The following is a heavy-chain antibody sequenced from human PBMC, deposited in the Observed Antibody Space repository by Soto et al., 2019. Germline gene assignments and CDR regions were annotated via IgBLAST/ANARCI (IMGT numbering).Heavy chain of an antibody. CDR3: AKSGSSGWYGWFDP. Sequence: QITLKESGPTLVKPTQTLTLTCIVSGFSLRTSGVGVGWIRQPSGKALEWLGFIYWNDDKRYSPSLKSRLTSTKDTSKNQVVLTMTNMDPVDTATYYCAKSGSSGWYGWFDPWGQGTLVTVAS. CDR1: GFSLRTSGVG. CDR2: IYWNDDK. V-gene: IGHV2-5*01. J-gene: IGHJ5*02. D-gene: IGHD6-19*01.